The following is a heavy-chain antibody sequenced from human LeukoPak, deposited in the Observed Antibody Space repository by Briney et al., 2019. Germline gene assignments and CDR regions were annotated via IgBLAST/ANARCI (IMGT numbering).Heavy chain of an antibody. CDR1: GYTFTGYY. CDR2: INPKSGGT. D-gene: IGHD5-12*01. CDR3: ARVFSGYDYFAMVYFDY. V-gene: IGHV1-2*02. Sequence: ASVKVSCKASGYTFTGYYIHWVRQAPGQGLEWMGWINPKSGGTNYAQKFQGRVRMTRDTSISTAYMELSRLRSDDTAVYYCARVFSGYDYFAMVYFDYWGQGTLVTVSS. J-gene: IGHJ4*02.